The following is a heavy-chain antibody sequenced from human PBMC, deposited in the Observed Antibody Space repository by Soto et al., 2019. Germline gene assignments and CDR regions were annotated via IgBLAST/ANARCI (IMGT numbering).Heavy chain of an antibody. J-gene: IGHJ4*02. CDR2: ISSSGSFL. V-gene: IGHV3-21*01. CDR3: ARDGNYHEF. D-gene: IGHD1-1*01. CDR1: GFTFSTHA. Sequence: PGGSLRLSCAASGFTFSTHAMVWVRQAPGKGLEWVSSISSSGSFLYYADSVEGRFTISRDDARNSVYLQMNSLRVDDTAVYYCARDGNYHEFWGQGTLVTVSS.